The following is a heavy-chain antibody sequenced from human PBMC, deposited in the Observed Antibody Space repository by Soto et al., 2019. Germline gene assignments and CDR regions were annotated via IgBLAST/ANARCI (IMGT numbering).Heavy chain of an antibody. CDR2: VSHSGRP. CDR1: GGSFSGYY. Sequence: PSETLSLTCAVNGGSFSGYYWSWIRQPPGKGLEWIGVVSHSGRPNYNPSLESRVTISVNTSNNQISLKLTSVTAADTAVYYCAHDSHGRNTYFDLWGQGALVTVSS. D-gene: IGHD1-1*01. CDR3: AHDSHGRNTYFDL. J-gene: IGHJ4*02. V-gene: IGHV4-34*01.